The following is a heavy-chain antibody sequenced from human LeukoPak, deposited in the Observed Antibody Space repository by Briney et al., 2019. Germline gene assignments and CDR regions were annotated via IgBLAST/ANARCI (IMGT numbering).Heavy chain of an antibody. CDR3: AKATVRGIDWFYFDY. V-gene: IGHV3-30*18. CDR2: ISYDGSNK. J-gene: IGHJ4*02. CDR1: GFTFSSYG. D-gene: IGHD3-10*01. Sequence: GRSLRLSCAASGFTFSSYGMHWVRQAPGKGLEWVAVISYDGSNKYYADSVKGRFTISRDNSKNTLYLQMNSLRAEDTAVYYCAKATVRGIDWFYFDYWGQGTLVTVSS.